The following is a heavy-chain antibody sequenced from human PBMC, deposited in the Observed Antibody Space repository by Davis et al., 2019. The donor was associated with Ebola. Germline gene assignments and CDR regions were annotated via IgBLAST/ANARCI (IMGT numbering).Heavy chain of an antibody. J-gene: IGHJ3*02. D-gene: IGHD2-2*02. CDR3: GRQFCSSATCYTGAFDN. CDR2: VGPNGYST. V-gene: IGHV3-64D*08. Sequence: GESLKISCSDSGFGLTKDFIHWVCQAQGKGLEYVSSVGPNGYSTYYADSVRDRFTVSRDNSKSTVYLQLTSLRSEDTGVYYCGRQFCSSATCYTGAFDNWGQGTMLTVSS. CDR1: GFGLTKDF.